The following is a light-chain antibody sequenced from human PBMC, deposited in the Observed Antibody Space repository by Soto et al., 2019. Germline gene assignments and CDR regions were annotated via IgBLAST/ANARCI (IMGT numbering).Light chain of an antibody. J-gene: IGKJ5*01. CDR1: QTVRTNY. Sequence: EIVLTQSPATLSLSLGERATLSCRASQTVRTNYLACYQQQPSHAPRLLIYDASTRATGIPARFSGSGSGTDFALTISSLEPEDFAVYYCQQRSNWPPRVTFGQGTRLEIK. CDR3: QQRSNWPPRVT. V-gene: IGKV3-11*01. CDR2: DAS.